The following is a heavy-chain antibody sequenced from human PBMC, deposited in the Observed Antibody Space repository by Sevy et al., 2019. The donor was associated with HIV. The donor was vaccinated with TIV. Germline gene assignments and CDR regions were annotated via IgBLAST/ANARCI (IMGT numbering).Heavy chain of an antibody. CDR1: GGSISSSSYY. CDR2: IYYSGST. CDR3: ARFYSSSWEIDY. J-gene: IGHJ4*02. Sequence: SETLSLTCTVSGGSISSSSYYWGWIRQPPGKGLEWIGSIYYSGSTYYNPSLKSRVTISVDTSKNQFSLKLSSVTAADTAVYYWARFYSSSWEIDYWGQGTLVTVSS. D-gene: IGHD6-13*01. V-gene: IGHV4-39*01.